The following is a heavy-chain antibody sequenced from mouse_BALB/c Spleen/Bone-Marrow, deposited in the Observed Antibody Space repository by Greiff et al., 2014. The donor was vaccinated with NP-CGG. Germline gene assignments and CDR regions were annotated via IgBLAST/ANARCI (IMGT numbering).Heavy chain of an antibody. J-gene: IGHJ2*01. Sequence: QVQLKQSGAELVKPGTSVKLSCKASGYTFTSYYIYWVKQRPGQGLKWIGEINPSNGGTNFNEKFKSKATLTVDKSSSTAYMQLSSLTSEDSAVYYCTRLSLLRGYFDYWGQGTTLTASS. CDR2: INPSNGGT. V-gene: IGHV1S81*02. CDR1: GYTFTSYY. CDR3: TRLSLLRGYFDY. D-gene: IGHD1-2*01.